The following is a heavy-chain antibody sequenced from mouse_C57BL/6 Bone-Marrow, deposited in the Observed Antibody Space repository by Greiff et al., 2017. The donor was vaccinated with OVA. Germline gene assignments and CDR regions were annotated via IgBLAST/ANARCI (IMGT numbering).Heavy chain of an antibody. CDR1: GYTFTSYG. V-gene: IGHV1-81*01. J-gene: IGHJ4*01. CDR2: IYPRSGNT. Sequence: VKLMESGAELARPGASVKLSCKASGYTFTSYGISWVKQRTGQGLEWIGEIYPRSGNTYYNEKFKGKATLTADKSSSTAYMELRSLTSEDSAVYFCAIFITTVVATRDYAMDDWGQGTSVTVAS. CDR3: AIFITTVVATRDYAMDD. D-gene: IGHD1-1*01.